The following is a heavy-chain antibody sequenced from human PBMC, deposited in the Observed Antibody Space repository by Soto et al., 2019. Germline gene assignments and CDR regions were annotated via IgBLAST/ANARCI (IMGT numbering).Heavy chain of an antibody. CDR1: GGSISSSSYY. CDR3: ERHRVRNWCDT. V-gene: IGHV4-39*01. J-gene: IGHJ5*02. Sequence: TLSLTCIVSGGSISSSSYYWGWIRQPPGKGLEWIGSIYYSGSTYYNPSLKSRVTISVDSSKNQFSLKLSSVTAADTAVFYCERHRVRNWCDTWGQGTRVTV. CDR2: IYYSGST. D-gene: IGHD3-10*01.